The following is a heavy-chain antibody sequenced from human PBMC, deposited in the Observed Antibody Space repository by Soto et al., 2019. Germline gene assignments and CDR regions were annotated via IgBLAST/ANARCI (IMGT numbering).Heavy chain of an antibody. J-gene: IGHJ4*02. CDR2: ISAYNGNT. Sequence: QVQLVQSGAEVKKPGASVKVSCKASGYTFTSYGISWVRQAPGQGLEWMGWISAYNGNTNYAQKLQGRVTMTTDTPTSTAYMELRSLRADDTAVDYCARDLDALIAAAGSSGYWGQGTLVTVSS. CDR1: GYTFTSYG. CDR3: ARDLDALIAAAGSSGY. D-gene: IGHD6-13*01. V-gene: IGHV1-18*01.